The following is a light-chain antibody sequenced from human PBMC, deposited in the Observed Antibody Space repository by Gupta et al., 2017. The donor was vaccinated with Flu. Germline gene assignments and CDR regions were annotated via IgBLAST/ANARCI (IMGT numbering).Light chain of an antibody. Sequence: QSALTQPPSVSGSPGQSVTISCTGTSSDVGSYNRVSWYQQLPGTVPKLMMYEVSNRPSGVPDRFSGSKSGNTASLTISGLQGEDEADYYCSSYTSRYTFVFGTGTKVTVL. CDR3: SSYTSRYTFV. CDR1: SSDVGSYNR. CDR2: EVS. J-gene: IGLJ1*01. V-gene: IGLV2-18*02.